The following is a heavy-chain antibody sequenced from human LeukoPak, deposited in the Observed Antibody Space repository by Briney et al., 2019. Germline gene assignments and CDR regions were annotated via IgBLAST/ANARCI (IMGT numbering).Heavy chain of an antibody. D-gene: IGHD6-13*01. CDR1: GFTFSSYS. CDR3: ASSKAAAATGAFDI. CDR2: ISSSSSYI. J-gene: IGHJ3*02. V-gene: IGHV3-21*04. Sequence: GGSLRLSCAASGFTFSSYSMNWVRQAPGKGLEWVSSISSSSSYIYYADSVKGRFTISRDNSKNTLYLQMNSLRAEDTAVYYCASSKAAAATGAFDIWGQGTMVTVSS.